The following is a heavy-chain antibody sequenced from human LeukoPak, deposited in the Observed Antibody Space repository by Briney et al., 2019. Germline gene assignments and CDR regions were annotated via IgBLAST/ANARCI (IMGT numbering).Heavy chain of an antibody. V-gene: IGHV3-21*01. CDR2: ISSSSSYI. CDR3: ARAASYYYYGMDV. CDR1: GFTFSSYT. J-gene: IGHJ6*02. Sequence: GGSLRLSCAASGFTFSSYTMNWVRQAPGKGLEWVSFISSSSSYIYYADSVKGRFTISRDNAKNSLYLQMNSLRAGDTAVYYCARAASYYYYGMDVWGQGTTVTVSS. D-gene: IGHD2-15*01.